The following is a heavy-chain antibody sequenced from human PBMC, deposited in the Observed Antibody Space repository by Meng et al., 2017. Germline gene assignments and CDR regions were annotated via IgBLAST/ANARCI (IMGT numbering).Heavy chain of an antibody. CDR1: GGSFSGYY. J-gene: IGHJ2*01. CDR3: ARGRSGTWPWYFDL. D-gene: IGHD1-1*01. V-gene: IGHV4-34*01. Sequence: QVQLQQWGAGLLKPSETLSLTCAVYGGSFSGYYWSWIRQPPGKGLEWIGEINHSGSTNYNPSLKSRVTISVDTSKNQFSLKLSSVTAADTAVYYCARGRSGTWPWYFDLWGRGTLVTGSS. CDR2: INHSGST.